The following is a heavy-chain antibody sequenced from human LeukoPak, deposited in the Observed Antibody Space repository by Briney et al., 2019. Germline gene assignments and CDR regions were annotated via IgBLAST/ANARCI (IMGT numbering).Heavy chain of an antibody. Sequence: GSLRLSCTASGFTFGDYATTWVRQAPGKGLEWVGFIRSKIYGGTPEYAASVKGRFTISRDDSKGIAYLQMNSLKTEDTAVYYCTRDQTPYYWGQGTLVTVPS. V-gene: IGHV3-49*04. J-gene: IGHJ4*02. CDR3: TRDQTPYY. CDR1: GFTFGDYA. CDR2: IRSKIYGGTP.